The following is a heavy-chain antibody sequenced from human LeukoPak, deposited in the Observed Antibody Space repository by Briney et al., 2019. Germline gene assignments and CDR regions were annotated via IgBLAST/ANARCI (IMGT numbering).Heavy chain of an antibody. CDR2: INTKSGDT. V-gene: IGHV1-2*07. Sequence: GASVTVSCKSSGSTCSGCCVHWVRRGPGQGLEWMVCINTKSGDTNYVHNFKSRVTMTSDTYITTGYMQLSRLGSDDTAVYYCSSKLGTLTPLRKFDYWGQGTLVTVSS. D-gene: IGHD3-16*01. CDR1: GSTCSGCC. J-gene: IGHJ4*02. CDR3: SSKLGTLTPLRKFDY.